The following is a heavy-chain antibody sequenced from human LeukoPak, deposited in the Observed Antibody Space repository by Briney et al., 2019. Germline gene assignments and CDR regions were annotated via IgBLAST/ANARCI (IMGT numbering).Heavy chain of an antibody. CDR1: GGSISNYY. Sequence: SETLSLTCTVSGGSISNYYWSWIRQPPGKGLEWIGYIYHSGATNYNPSLRSRVTISVDTSNNQFSLNLRSVTAADTAIYYCARKSPTSGSYGWYFDYWGQGTLVTVSS. J-gene: IGHJ4*02. V-gene: IGHV4-59*01. CDR2: IYHSGAT. D-gene: IGHD1-26*01. CDR3: ARKSPTSGSYGWYFDY.